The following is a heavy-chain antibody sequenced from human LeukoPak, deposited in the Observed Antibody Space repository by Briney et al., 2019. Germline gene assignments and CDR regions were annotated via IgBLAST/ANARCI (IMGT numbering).Heavy chain of an antibody. J-gene: IGHJ4*02. CDR1: GFTFSSYG. D-gene: IGHD2-15*01. Sequence: GRSLRLSCAASGFTFSSYGMHWVRQAPGKGLERVAVIWYDGSNKYNADSVKGRFTISRDNSKNTLYLEMNSLRAEDTAVYYCARDKGRNVIWTLEYWGQGTLVTVSS. CDR2: IWYDGSNK. CDR3: ARDKGRNVIWTLEY. V-gene: IGHV3-33*01.